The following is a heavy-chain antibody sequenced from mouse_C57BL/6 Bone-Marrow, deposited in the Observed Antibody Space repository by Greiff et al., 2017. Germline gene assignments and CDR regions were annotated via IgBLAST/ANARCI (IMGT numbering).Heavy chain of an antibody. CDR3: ARLECDGSSGDWYFDV. CDR2: IYPRDGST. V-gene: IGHV1-85*01. J-gene: IGHJ1*03. CDR1: GYTFTSYD. Sequence: QVQLQQSGPELVKPGASVKLSCKASGYTFTSYDINWVKQRPGQGLEWIGWIYPRDGSTKYNEKFKGKATLTVDTSSSTAYMELPSLTSEASAVYFCARLECDGSSGDWYFDVWGTGTTVTVSS. D-gene: IGHD1-1*01.